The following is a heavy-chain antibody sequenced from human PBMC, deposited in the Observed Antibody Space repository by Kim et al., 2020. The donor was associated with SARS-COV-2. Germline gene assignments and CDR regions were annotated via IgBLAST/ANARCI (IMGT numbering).Heavy chain of an antibody. CDR1: GGSFSGYY. Sequence: SETLSLTCAVYGGSFSGYYWSWIRQPPGKGLEWIGEINHSGSTNYNPSLKSRVTISVDTSKNQFSLKLSSVTAADTAVYYCARVPRRRYIGFDWPQRGYYYYGMDVWGQGTTVTVSS. CDR3: ARVPRRRYIGFDWPQRGYYYYGMDV. V-gene: IGHV4-34*01. J-gene: IGHJ6*02. D-gene: IGHD3-9*01. CDR2: INHSGST.